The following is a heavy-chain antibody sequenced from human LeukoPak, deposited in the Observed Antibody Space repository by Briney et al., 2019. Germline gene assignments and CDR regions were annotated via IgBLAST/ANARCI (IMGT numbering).Heavy chain of an antibody. CDR1: GGTFSSYA. CDR2: IIPIFGTA. D-gene: IGHD1-26*01. Sequence: SVEVSCKASGGTFSSYAISWVRQAPGQGLEWMGGIIPIFGTANYAQKFQGRVTITADKSTSTAYMELSSLRSEDTAVYYCARVRYSGSYYGGYYYMDVWGKGTTVTVSS. V-gene: IGHV1-69*06. J-gene: IGHJ6*03. CDR3: ARVRYSGSYYGGYYYMDV.